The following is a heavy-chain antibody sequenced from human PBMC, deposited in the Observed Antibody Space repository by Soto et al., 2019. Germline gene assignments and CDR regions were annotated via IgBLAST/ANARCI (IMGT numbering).Heavy chain of an antibody. CDR1: GGSFSGYY. CDR2: INHSGST. J-gene: IGHJ5*02. Sequence: SETLSLTCAVYGGSFSGYYWSWIRQPPGKGLEWIGEINHSGSTNYNPSLKSRVTISVDTSKNQFSLKLSSVTAADTAVYYCARVPRLWFGELLASWFDPWGQGTLVTVSS. V-gene: IGHV4-34*01. CDR3: ARVPRLWFGELLASWFDP. D-gene: IGHD3-10*01.